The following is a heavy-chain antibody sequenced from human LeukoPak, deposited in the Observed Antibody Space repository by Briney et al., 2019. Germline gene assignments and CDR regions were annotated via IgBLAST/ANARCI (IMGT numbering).Heavy chain of an antibody. Sequence: GGSLRLSCAASGFTFSSYWMMWVRQAPGKGLEWVANIKQDGSEKYYVDSVKGRFTISRDNAKNSLYLQMNRLRAEDTAVYYCAREAAMVACYYYYMDVWGKGTTLPVSS. D-gene: IGHD5-18*01. CDR2: IKQDGSEK. CDR3: AREAAMVACYYYYMDV. CDR1: GFTFSSYW. V-gene: IGHV3-7*01. J-gene: IGHJ6*03.